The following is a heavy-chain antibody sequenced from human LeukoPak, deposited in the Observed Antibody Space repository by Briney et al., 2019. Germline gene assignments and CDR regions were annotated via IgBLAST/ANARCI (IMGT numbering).Heavy chain of an antibody. J-gene: IGHJ6*04. CDR2: ISYDGSNK. CDR1: GFTFSSYA. Sequence: GGSLRLSCAASGFTFSSYAMHWVRQAPGKGLEWVAVISYDGSNKYYADSVKGRLTISRDNSKNTLYLQMNSLRAEDTAVYYCAREYSSSDVWGKGTTVTVSS. CDR3: AREYSSSDV. V-gene: IGHV3-30-3*01. D-gene: IGHD6-6*01.